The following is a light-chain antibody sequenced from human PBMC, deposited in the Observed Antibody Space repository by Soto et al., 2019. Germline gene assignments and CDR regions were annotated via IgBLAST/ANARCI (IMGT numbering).Light chain of an antibody. Sequence: EIVLTQSPGTLSLSPGERATLSCRASQSVSSSYLAWYQQKPGQAPSLLIYGESSRATGIPDRFSGSGSGTGFTLTISRLEPDDFAVYYWQQYGSTPPIFTFGPGTKVDIK. CDR2: GES. V-gene: IGKV3-20*01. J-gene: IGKJ3*01. CDR3: QQYGSTPPIFT. CDR1: QSVSSSY.